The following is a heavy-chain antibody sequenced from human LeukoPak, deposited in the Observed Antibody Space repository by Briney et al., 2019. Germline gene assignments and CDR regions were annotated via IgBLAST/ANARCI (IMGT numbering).Heavy chain of an antibody. CDR3: ARGVGSYYYGSGSYYNGY. V-gene: IGHV1-18*01. J-gene: IGHJ4*02. D-gene: IGHD3-10*01. CDR2: ISAYNGNT. CDR1: DYTFSSYG. Sequence: ASVKVSCKAFDYTFSSYGITWVRQAPGQGLEWMGWISAYNGNTNYAQKFQGRVTMTRNTSISTAYMELSSLRSEDTAVYYCARGVGSYYYGSGSYYNGYWGQGTLVTVSS.